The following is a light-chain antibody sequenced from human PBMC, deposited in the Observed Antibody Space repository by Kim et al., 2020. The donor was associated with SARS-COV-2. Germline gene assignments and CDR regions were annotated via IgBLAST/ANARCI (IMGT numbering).Light chain of an antibody. CDR3: QQYGSSPPMYT. V-gene: IGKV3-20*01. CDR2: GAS. CDR1: QSVSGSY. Sequence: EIVLMQSPGTLSLSPGERATLSCRASQSVSGSYLAWYQQKPGQAPRLLIYGASSRVTGIPDRFSGSGSGTDFTLTISRLEPEDFAVYYCQQYGSSPPMYTFGQGTKLEI. J-gene: IGKJ2*01.